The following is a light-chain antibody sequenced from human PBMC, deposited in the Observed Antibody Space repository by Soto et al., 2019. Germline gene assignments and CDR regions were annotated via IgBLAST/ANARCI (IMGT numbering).Light chain of an antibody. Sequence: DVQMTQCPSTLSASVGDRVTITCRASQSISSWLAWYQQKPGKAPKLLIYKASSLESGVPSRFSGSGSGTEFTLTISSLQPDDFATYYCQQYYSYLTFGQGTKVEIK. CDR3: QQYYSYLT. J-gene: IGKJ1*01. CDR1: QSISSW. CDR2: KAS. V-gene: IGKV1-5*03.